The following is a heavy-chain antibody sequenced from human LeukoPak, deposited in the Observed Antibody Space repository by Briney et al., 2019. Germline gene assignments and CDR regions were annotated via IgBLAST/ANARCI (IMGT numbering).Heavy chain of an antibody. J-gene: IGHJ5*02. CDR1: GGSISSYY. CDR3: ARGVDTAMAPGYSLFDP. CDR2: IYYSGST. V-gene: IGHV4-59*01. Sequence: SETLSLTCTVSGGSISSYYWSWIRQPPGKGLEWIGYIYYSGSTNYNPSLKSRVTISVDTSKNQFSLKLSSVTAADTAVYYCARGVDTAMAPGYSLFDPWGQGTLVTVSS. D-gene: IGHD5-18*01.